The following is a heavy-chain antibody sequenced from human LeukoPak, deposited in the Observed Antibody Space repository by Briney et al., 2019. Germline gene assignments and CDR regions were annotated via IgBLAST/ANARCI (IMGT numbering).Heavy chain of an antibody. V-gene: IGHV3-21*01. CDR3: ARGDDSSGYYGAFDI. CDR1: GFTFSSYS. J-gene: IGHJ3*02. CDR2: ISSSSSYI. D-gene: IGHD3-22*01. Sequence: GGSLRLSCAASGFTFSSYSMNWVRQAPGKGLEWVSSISSSSSYIYYADSVKGRFTISRDNAKNSLYLQMNSLSAEDTAVYYCARGDDSSGYYGAFDIWGQGTMVTVSS.